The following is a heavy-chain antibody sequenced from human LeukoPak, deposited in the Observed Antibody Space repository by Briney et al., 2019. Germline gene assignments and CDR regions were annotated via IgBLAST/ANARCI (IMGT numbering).Heavy chain of an antibody. CDR2: IYSGGST. D-gene: IGHD3-16*02. J-gene: IGHJ1*01. V-gene: IGHV3-53*01. Sequence: PGGSLRLSCAASEFSVGSNYMTWVRQAPGKGLEWVSLIYSGGSTYYADSVKGRFTISRDNSKNTLYLQMNSLRAEDTAVYYCAKEGSITFGGVIVIPAEYFQHWGQGTLVTVSS. CDR1: EFSVGSNY. CDR3: AKEGSITFGGVIVIPAEYFQH.